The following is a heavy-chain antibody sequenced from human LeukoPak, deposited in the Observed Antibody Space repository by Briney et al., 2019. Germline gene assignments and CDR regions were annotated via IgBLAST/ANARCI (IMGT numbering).Heavy chain of an antibody. V-gene: IGHV4-39*01. CDR1: GGSIRSSYYY. D-gene: IGHD7-27*01. J-gene: IGHJ4*02. CDR3: AGGLGSWGWRFFDY. CDR2: IYDSGST. Sequence: SETLSLTCTVSGGSIRSSYYYWGWIRQPPGKGLEWIGSIYDSGSTYYNPSLKSRVTISVDTSKNQFSLKLNSVTAADTAVYYCAGGLGSWGWRFFDYWGQGTLVTVSS.